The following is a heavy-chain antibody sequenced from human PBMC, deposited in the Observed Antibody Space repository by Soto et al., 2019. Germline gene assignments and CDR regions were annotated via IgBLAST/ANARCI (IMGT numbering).Heavy chain of an antibody. D-gene: IGHD5-12*01. V-gene: IGHV4-30-4*01. CDR1: GASISSGDYY. CDR3: SSLPDGYTSGLDY. Sequence: QVQLQESGPGLVKPSQTLSLSCTVSGASISSGDYYWSWIRQPPGKGLERIGYIYYTGNTVFNPSLKGRVSISVDTSKNQFSLKLNPVTAADTAVYYCSSLPDGYTSGLDYWGQGTLVTVSS. CDR2: IYYTGNT. J-gene: IGHJ4*02.